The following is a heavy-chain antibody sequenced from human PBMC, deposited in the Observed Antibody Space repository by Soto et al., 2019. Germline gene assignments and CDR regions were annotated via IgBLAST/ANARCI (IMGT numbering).Heavy chain of an antibody. CDR1: GYTFTSYD. Sequence: ASVKVSCKASGYTFTSYDINWVRQATGQGLEWMGWMNPNSGNTGYAQKFQGRVTMTTDTSTSTAYMELRSLRSDDTAVYYCARARWQQLINYYYYYMDVWGKGTTVTVSS. J-gene: IGHJ6*03. D-gene: IGHD6-13*01. V-gene: IGHV1-8*01. CDR3: ARARWQQLINYYYYYMDV. CDR2: MNPNSGNT.